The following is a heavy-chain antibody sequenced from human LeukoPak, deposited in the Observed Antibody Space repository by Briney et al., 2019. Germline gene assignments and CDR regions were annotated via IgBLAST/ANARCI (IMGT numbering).Heavy chain of an antibody. CDR1: DFSFQSFP. V-gene: IGHV3-23*01. Sequence: GGSVRLSCAASDFSFQSFPMIWVRQAPGKGLEWVSVIGSDGRNIHYADSVKGRFTISRDNSKNTLYLQMTSLRAEDTALYFCANYQQRPPAMDFWGQGTTHSLSS. CDR3: ANYQQRPPAMDF. J-gene: IGHJ6*02. D-gene: IGHD1/OR15-1a*01. CDR2: IGSDGRNI.